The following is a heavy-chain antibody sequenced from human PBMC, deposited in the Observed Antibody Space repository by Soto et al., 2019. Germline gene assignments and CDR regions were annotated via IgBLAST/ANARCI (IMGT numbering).Heavy chain of an antibody. V-gene: IGHV3-30*03. D-gene: IGHD2-8*02. Sequence: GGSLRLSCAASGFTFSNYAMSWVRQAPGKGLEWVAVISKDGNVKYYAESVKGRFTISRDNSKNTLYLQMNSLGAEDTAAYYCTGEVASGYWGQGTLVTVSS. CDR3: TGEVASGY. CDR2: ISKDGNVK. J-gene: IGHJ4*02. CDR1: GFTFSNYA.